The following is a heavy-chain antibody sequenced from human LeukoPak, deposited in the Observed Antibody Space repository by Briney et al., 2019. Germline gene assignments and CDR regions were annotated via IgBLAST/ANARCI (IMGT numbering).Heavy chain of an antibody. V-gene: IGHV3-21*01. CDR1: GFTFRSYT. CDR2: ISSSSTYI. J-gene: IGHJ4*02. Sequence: GGSLRLSCAASGFTFRSYTMNWVRQAPGKGLEWVSSISSSSTYIYHADSVKGRFTISRDNTKNSLYLQMNSLRAEDTAVYYCARDGHDYVDYFFDYWGQGTLVTVSS. D-gene: IGHD4-17*01. CDR3: ARDGHDYVDYFFDY.